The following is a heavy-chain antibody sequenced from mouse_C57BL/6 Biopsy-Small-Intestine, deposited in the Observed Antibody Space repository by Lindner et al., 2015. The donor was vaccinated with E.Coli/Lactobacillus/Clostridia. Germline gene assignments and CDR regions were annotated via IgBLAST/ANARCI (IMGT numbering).Heavy chain of an antibody. CDR1: GYTFTSYG. V-gene: IGHV1-81*01. D-gene: IGHD4-1*01. Sequence: VQLQESGAELARPGASVKLSCKASGYTFTSYGISWVKQRTGQGLEWIGEIYPRSGNTYYNEKFKGKATLTADKSSSTAYMELRSLTSEDTAVYFCARGDLGAMDYWGQGTSVTVSS. CDR2: IYPRSGNT. CDR3: ARGDLGAMDY. J-gene: IGHJ4*01.